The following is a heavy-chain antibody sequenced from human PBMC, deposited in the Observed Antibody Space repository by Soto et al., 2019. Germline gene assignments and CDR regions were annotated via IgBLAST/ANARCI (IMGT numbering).Heavy chain of an antibody. J-gene: IGHJ6*02. D-gene: IGHD4-17*01. CDR3: ARAGRGLRLSYYYGMDV. CDR2: IYYSGST. V-gene: IGHV4-30-4*01. Sequence: QVQLQESGPGLVKPSQTLSLTCTVSGGSISSGDYYWSWIRQPPGKGLEGIGYIYYSGSTYYNPSLQSRVTISVDPSKNQFSLKLSSVTAADTAVYYCARAGRGLRLSYYYGMDVWGQGTTVTVSS. CDR1: GGSISSGDYY.